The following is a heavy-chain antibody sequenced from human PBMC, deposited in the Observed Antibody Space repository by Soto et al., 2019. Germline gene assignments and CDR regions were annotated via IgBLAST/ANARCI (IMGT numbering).Heavy chain of an antibody. CDR2: XXPIFGTA. V-gene: IGHV1-69*06. CDR1: GGTXXXXA. J-gene: IGHJ6*02. D-gene: IGHD3-3*01. Sequence: QVQLVQSGAEVKKPGSSVKVSCKASGGTXXXXAISXXXXXXXXXXXXXXXXXPIFGTANYAQKFQGRVTITADKSTSTAYMELSSLRSEDTAVYYCASPTREWLPPARDYYYGMDVWGQGTTVTVSS. CDR3: ASPTREWLPPARDYYYGMDV.